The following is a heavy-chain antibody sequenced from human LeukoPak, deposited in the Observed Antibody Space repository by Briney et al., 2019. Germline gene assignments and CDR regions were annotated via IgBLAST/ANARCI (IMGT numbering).Heavy chain of an antibody. D-gene: IGHD6-19*01. CDR2: INPNSGGT. CDR1: GYTFTGYY. J-gene: IGHJ4*02. Sequence: ASVKVSCKASGYTFTGYYMHWVRQARGQGREWMGWINPNSGGTNYAQKFQGRVTMTSDTSISTAYMELSRQRSDDAAVYYCARANSGWTKYYFDYWGQGTLVTVSS. CDR3: ARANSGWTKYYFDY. V-gene: IGHV1-2*02.